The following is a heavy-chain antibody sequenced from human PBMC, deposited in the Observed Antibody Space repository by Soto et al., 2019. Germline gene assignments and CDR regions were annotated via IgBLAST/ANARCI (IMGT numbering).Heavy chain of an antibody. Sequence: PGGSLRLSCAASGFPFSSSAMNWVRQAPGKGLEWVSIISDSGGRTYYADSVRGRFTISRDNSKNTLYLQMNSLRAEDTSVYYYAKSLNINWKNWFDPWGQGTLVTVSS. CDR3: AKSLNINWKNWFDP. CDR2: ISDSGGRT. D-gene: IGHD1-1*01. J-gene: IGHJ5*02. V-gene: IGHV3-23*01. CDR1: GFPFSSSA.